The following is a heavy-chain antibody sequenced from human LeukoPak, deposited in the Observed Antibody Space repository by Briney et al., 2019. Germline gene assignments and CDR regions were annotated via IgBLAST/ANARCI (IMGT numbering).Heavy chain of an antibody. CDR2: IYPGDSDT. CDR1: GYTFPSYW. J-gene: IGHJ4*02. CDR3: ARQTASCSSTSCYEFDY. V-gene: IGHV5-51*01. Sequence: GESLKISCKGSGYTFPSYWIAWVRQMPGKGLEWMGIIYPGDSDTRYSPSFQGQVTISADKSISTAFLQWSSPKASDTAMYYCARQTASCSSTSCYEFDYWGQGTLVTVSS. D-gene: IGHD2-2*01.